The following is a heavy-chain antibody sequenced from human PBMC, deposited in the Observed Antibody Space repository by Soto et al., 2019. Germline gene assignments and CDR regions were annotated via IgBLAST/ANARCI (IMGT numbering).Heavy chain of an antibody. CDR1: GGSISSSTYY. CDR2: FFYGGKN. CDR3: VRRHGLTIDAYY. D-gene: IGHD3-10*01. Sequence: QLQLQESGPGLVKPSETLPLTCTVSGGSISSSTYYWGWMRQPPGKGLEWIASFFYGGKNYYNPSPKSRVTLSLGTSKNQFSLKLTSVTAADTAVYYCVRRHGLTIDAYYWGQGTLVTVSS. J-gene: IGHJ4*02. V-gene: IGHV4-39*01.